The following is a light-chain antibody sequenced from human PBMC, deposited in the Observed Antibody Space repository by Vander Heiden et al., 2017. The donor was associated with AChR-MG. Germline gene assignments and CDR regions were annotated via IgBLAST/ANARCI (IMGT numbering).Light chain of an antibody. Sequence: DIQMTKSPPTLSASVGDRVTITCRASKSIGSGLAGYQQKPGKAPKLLIYKATSLASEVPSRFSGSGSGTEFTLTISSLQPDDFATYCCQQYNNYWTFGQGTKVEIK. CDR3: QQYNNYWT. CDR2: KAT. J-gene: IGKJ1*01. CDR1: KSIGSG. V-gene: IGKV1-5*03.